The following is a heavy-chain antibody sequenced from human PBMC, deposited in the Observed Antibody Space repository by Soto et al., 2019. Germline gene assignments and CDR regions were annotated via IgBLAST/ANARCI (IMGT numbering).Heavy chain of an antibody. CDR2: INHSGST. Sequence: QVQLQQWGAGLLKPSETLSLTCAVYGGSFSAYYWSWIRQAPGKGLEWIGDINHSGSTNYNPSLKGRVTMSVDTSKNQVSLKLRSVTAADTALYYCARGRPSSGWSRVLIDYWGQGTLVTVSS. CDR1: GGSFSAYY. V-gene: IGHV4-34*01. D-gene: IGHD6-19*01. J-gene: IGHJ4*02. CDR3: ARGRPSSGWSRVLIDY.